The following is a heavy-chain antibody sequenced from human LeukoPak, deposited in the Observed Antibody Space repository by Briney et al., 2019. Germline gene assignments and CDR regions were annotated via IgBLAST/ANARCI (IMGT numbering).Heavy chain of an antibody. V-gene: IGHV4-59*01. J-gene: IGHJ3*02. CDR3: ARGPWGWGWAFDI. CDR1: GGSISGYY. CDR2: VYYSGST. D-gene: IGHD7-27*01. Sequence: SETLSLTRTVSGGSISGYYWSWIRQPPGKGLEWIGYVYYSGSTKYNPPLESRVTISVDTSKNQFSLKLSSVTAADTAVYYCARGPWGWGWAFDIWGQGTMVTVSS.